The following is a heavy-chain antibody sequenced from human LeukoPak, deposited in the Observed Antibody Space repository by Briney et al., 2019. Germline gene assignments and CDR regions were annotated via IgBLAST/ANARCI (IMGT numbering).Heavy chain of an antibody. CDR1: GNTFTSYG. CDR2: ISAYNGNT. CDR3: ARGLDSSGWYEGPEYGYFDY. Sequence: ASVKVSCKASGNTFTSYGISWVRQAPGQGLEWMGWISAYNGNTNYAQKLQGRVTMTTDTSTSTAYMELRSLRSDDTAVYYCARGLDSSGWYEGPEYGYFDYWGQGTLVTVSS. J-gene: IGHJ4*02. V-gene: IGHV1-18*01. D-gene: IGHD6-19*01.